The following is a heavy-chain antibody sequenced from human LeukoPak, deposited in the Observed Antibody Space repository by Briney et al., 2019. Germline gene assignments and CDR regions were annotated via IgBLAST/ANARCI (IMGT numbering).Heavy chain of an antibody. CDR2: LSSSGSAF. CDR3: ARGSGSYDY. D-gene: IGHD1-26*01. J-gene: IGHJ4*02. Sequence: GGSLTLSREDSGFTFRSYEMNWVRQAPGKGLEWIAYLSSSGSAFSYADSVKGRFTISRDNAKNSLYLQMNSLRVEDTAVYYCARGSGSYDYWGQGTLVTVSS. V-gene: IGHV3-48*03. CDR1: GFTFRSYE.